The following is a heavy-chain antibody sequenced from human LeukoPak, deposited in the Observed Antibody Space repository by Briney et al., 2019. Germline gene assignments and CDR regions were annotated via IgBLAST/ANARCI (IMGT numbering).Heavy chain of an antibody. CDR1: GFTFSNYA. D-gene: IGHD6-13*01. CDR3: AKTSKYSTTWYDY. V-gene: IGHV3-23*01. J-gene: IGHJ4*02. CDR2: ISGGGGST. Sequence: PGGSLRLSCAASGFTFSNYAMSRVRRAPGKGLEWVSGISGGGGSTYYADSVKGRFTISRGSSENALYLQMNSLRAEDTAVYYCAKTSKYSTTWYDYWGQGTLVTVSS.